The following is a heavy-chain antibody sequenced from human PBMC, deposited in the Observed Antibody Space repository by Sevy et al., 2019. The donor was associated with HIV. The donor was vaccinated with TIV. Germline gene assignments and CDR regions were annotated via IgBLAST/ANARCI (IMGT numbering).Heavy chain of an antibody. CDR1: GFTFSSYG. CDR3: ARGTDFWSGYPPTGYYYYYGMDV. J-gene: IGHJ6*02. CDR2: ISYDGSNK. V-gene: IGHV3-30*03. D-gene: IGHD3-3*01. Sequence: GGSLRLSCAASGFTFSSYGMHSVRQAPGKGLEWVAVISYDGSNKYYADSVKGRFTISRDNSKNTLYLQMNSLRAEDTAVYYCARGTDFWSGYPPTGYYYYYGMDVWGQGTTVTVSS.